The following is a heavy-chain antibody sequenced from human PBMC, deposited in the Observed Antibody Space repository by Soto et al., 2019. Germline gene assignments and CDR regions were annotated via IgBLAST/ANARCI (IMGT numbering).Heavy chain of an antibody. V-gene: IGHV3-7*01. D-gene: IGHD2-2*01. CDR2: LNQDGSEK. CDR1: GITFMNYW. CDR3: ARREIVVGADWFDP. Sequence: EVQLVESGGGLVQPGGSLRLSCAASGITFMNYWMTWVRQAPGKGLKWVANLNQDGSEKHYVDSVKGRFTISRDNAKNSLYLQMNSLRAEDTAVYYCARREIVVGADWFDPWGQGTLVTVSP. J-gene: IGHJ5*02.